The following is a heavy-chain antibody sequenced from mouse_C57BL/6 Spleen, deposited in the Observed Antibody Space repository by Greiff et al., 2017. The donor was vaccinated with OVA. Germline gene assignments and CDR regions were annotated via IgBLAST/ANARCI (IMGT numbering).Heavy chain of an antibody. V-gene: IGHV1-61*01. J-gene: IGHJ2*01. CDR3: ARGGLRRVCDY. D-gene: IGHD2-4*01. CDR2: IYPSDSET. Sequence: VQLQQPGAVLVRPGSSVKLSCKASGYTFTSYWMDWVKQRPGQGLEWIGNIYPSDSETHYNQKFKDKATLTVDKSSSTAYMQLSSLTSEDSAVYYCARGGLRRVCDYWGQGTTLTVSS. CDR1: GYTFTSYW.